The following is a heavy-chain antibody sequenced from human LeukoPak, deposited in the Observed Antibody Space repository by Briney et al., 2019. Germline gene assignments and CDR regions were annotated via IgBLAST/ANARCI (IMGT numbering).Heavy chain of an antibody. V-gene: IGHV4-38-2*01. J-gene: IGHJ3*02. Sequence: PSETLSLTCAVSGYSISSGYYWGWIRQPPGKGLEWIGSIYHSGSTYYNPSLKSRVTISVDTSKNQFSLKLSSVTAADTAVYYCVRLNYDFWSGYNYAFDIWGQGTMVTVSS. D-gene: IGHD3-3*01. CDR3: VRLNYDFWSGYNYAFDI. CDR1: GYSISSGYY. CDR2: IYHSGST.